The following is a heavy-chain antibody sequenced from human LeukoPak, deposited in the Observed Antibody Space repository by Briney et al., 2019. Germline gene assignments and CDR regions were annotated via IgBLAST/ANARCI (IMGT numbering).Heavy chain of an antibody. CDR1: GYSISSGYY. CDR3: ARDATRSVIVGAEDGFDY. D-gene: IGHD1-26*01. J-gene: IGHJ4*02. V-gene: IGHV4-38-2*02. Sequence: SETLSLSCTVSGYSISSGYYWGWIRQPPGKGLEWIGSIYHSGSTYYNPSLKSRVTISVDTSKNQFSLKLSSVTAADTAVYYCARDATRSVIVGAEDGFDYWGQGTLVTVSS. CDR2: IYHSGST.